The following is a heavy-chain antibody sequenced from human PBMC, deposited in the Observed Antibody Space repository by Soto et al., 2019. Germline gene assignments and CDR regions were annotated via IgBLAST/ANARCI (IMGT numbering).Heavy chain of an antibody. V-gene: IGHV4-59*01. Sequence: QVQLQQSGPGLVKPSETLSLTCTVSGGSISGYYWSWIRQPPGKRLEWLGYIYSSSGGTDYNPSLNSRATISIDMSKNQVSLRLRSVTAADTAMYYCARDYYDSSESMDVWGQGTAVTVSS. D-gene: IGHD3-22*01. J-gene: IGHJ6*02. CDR1: GGSISGYY. CDR3: ARDYYDSSESMDV. CDR2: IYSSSGGT.